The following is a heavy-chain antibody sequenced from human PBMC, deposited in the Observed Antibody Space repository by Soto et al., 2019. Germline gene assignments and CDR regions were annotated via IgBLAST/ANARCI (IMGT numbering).Heavy chain of an antibody. CDR3: ARIGYSSSSNDY. V-gene: IGHV3-7*01. J-gene: IGHJ4*02. D-gene: IGHD2-2*03. Sequence: PGGSLRLSCAASGFDFRNYWMTWVRQGPWKGLEWVANIKQDGSVKYYVDSVKGRFTIFRDNAKNAVYLQMNSLRVEDTAVYYCARIGYSSSSNDYWGQGTLVTVSS. CDR2: IKQDGSVK. CDR1: GFDFRNYW.